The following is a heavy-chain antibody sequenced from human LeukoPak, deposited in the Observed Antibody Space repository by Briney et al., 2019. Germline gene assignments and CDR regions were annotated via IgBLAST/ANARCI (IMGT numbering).Heavy chain of an antibody. CDR3: AKEGGLWFGESFGGNMDV. D-gene: IGHD3-10*01. J-gene: IGHJ6*03. V-gene: IGHV3-20*04. CDR1: GFTFDDYG. Sequence: GGSLRLSCAASGFTFDDYGMSWVRQAPGKGLEWVSGINWNGGSTGYADSVKGRFTISRDNSKNTLYLQMNSLRAEDTAVYYCAKEGGLWFGESFGGNMDVWGKGTPVPIS. CDR2: INWNGGST.